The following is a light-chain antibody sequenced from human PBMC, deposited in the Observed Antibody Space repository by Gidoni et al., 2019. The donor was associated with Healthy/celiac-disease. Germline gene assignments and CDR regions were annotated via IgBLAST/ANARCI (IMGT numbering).Light chain of an antibody. J-gene: IGKJ1*01. V-gene: IGKV3-15*01. CDR3: QQYNNWPPWT. CDR2: DAS. CDR1: QSVSSN. Sequence: EIVMTQSPATLSVSLGERATLSCRASQSVSSNFAWYQQKPGQAPRLLIYDASTRATGIPARFSGSGSGTEFTLTISSLQSEDFAVYYCQQYNNWPPWTFGQGTKVEIK.